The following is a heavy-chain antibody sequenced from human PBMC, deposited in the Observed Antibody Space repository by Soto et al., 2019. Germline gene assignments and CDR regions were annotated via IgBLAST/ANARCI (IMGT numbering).Heavy chain of an antibody. V-gene: IGHV3-30-3*01. CDR3: ARDRGYNWNYAWFDP. J-gene: IGHJ5*02. CDR1: GFTFSSYA. CDR2: ISYDGSNK. D-gene: IGHD1-7*01. Sequence: QVQLVESGGGVVQPGRSLRLSCAASGFTFSSYAMHWVRQAPGKGLEWVAVISYDGSNKYYADSVKGRFTISSDNSKNPLYLQMNSLRAEDTAVYYCARDRGYNWNYAWFDPWGQGTLVTVSS.